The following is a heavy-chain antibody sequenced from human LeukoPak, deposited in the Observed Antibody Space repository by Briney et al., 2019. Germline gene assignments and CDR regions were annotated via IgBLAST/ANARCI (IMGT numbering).Heavy chain of an antibody. V-gene: IGHV3-23*01. CDR3: AKDAAANVDYPYYFDY. D-gene: IGHD4-11*01. CDR2: IRGSGVTT. CDR1: GFTFRGYG. J-gene: IGHJ4*02. Sequence: GGSLRLSCAASGFTFRGYGMSWVRQAPGKGLEWVSAIRGSGVTTYYADSVKGRFTISRDNSRTTLDLIMNSLRAEDTAVYYCAKDAAANVDYPYYFDYWGQGALVTVSS.